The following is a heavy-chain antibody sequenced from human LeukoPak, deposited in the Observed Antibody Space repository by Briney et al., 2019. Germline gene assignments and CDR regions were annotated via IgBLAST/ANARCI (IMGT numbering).Heavy chain of an antibody. D-gene: IGHD4-11*01. Sequence: TLSLTCTVSGVSIISGVYYWSWDRQPPGKCLEWVGYISYSGSTYYTPTLKSRVTISVDTSKNPFSMKLSSVTAADTAVYYCARSNYSHYYYYMDVWGKGTTVTVSS. V-gene: IGHV4-30-4*08. CDR3: ARSNYSHYYYYMDV. J-gene: IGHJ6*03. CDR2: ISYSGST. CDR1: GVSIISGVYY.